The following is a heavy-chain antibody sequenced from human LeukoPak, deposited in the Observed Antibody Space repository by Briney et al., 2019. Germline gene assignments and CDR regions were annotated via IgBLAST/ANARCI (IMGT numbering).Heavy chain of an antibody. Sequence: SGPALVKPTQTLTLTCTFSGFPLSTSGMCVSWIRQPPGKALEWLARIDWDDDKYYSTSLKTRLTISKDTSKNQVVLTMTNMDPVDTATYYCARTPPNYYGSGSQERYFDYWGQGTLVTVSS. CDR1: GFPLSTSGMC. CDR3: ARTPPNYYGSGSQERYFDY. J-gene: IGHJ4*02. D-gene: IGHD3-10*01. V-gene: IGHV2-70*11. CDR2: IDWDDDK.